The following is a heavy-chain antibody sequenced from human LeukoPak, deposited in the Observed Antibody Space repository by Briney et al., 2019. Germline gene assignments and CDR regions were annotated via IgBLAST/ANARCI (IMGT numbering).Heavy chain of an antibody. CDR3: ASDYGSGSYSPVFQH. CDR1: GFTFSSYS. J-gene: IGHJ1*01. Sequence: GGSLRLSCAASGFTFSSYSMNWVRQAPGKGLEWVSNISSSSSTIYYADSVKGRFTISRDNAKNSLYLQMNSLRAEDTAVYYCASDYGSGSYSPVFQHWGQGTLVTVSS. D-gene: IGHD3-10*01. V-gene: IGHV3-48*04. CDR2: ISSSSSTI.